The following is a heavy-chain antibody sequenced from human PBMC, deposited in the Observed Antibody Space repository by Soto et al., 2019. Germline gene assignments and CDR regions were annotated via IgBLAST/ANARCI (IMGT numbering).Heavy chain of an antibody. CDR3: ASDPYSKIGGR. CDR1: GFSVSRYY. J-gene: IGHJ4*02. CDR2: IYSDVDT. D-gene: IGHD6-13*01. V-gene: IGHV3-66*01. Sequence: GGGLVQPGGSLRLSCVASGFSVSRYYMGWVRQTPGKGLEWVSLIYSDVDTYYADSVKGRFTISRDTSKNTLFFHMNMLRAEDTAVYYCASDPYSKIGGRWGQGNLVIVS.